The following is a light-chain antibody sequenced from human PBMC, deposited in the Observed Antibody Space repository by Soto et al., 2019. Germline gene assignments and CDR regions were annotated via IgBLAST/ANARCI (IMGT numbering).Light chain of an antibody. CDR1: QSISNY. CDR3: QQTYKPPLT. Sequence: IHMTHSPSALSSSLGYIVTITCRASQSISNYLSWYQQRPGKAPQLLIYLASSLPSGVPSRFSGSGSGTDFTLTISVLQPEDSATYYCQQTYKPPLTFGQGTKV. J-gene: IGKJ1*01. V-gene: IGKV1-39*01. CDR2: LAS.